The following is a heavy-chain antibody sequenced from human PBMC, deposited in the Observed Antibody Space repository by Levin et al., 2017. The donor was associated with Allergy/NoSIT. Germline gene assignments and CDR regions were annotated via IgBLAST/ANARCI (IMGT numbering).Heavy chain of an antibody. CDR3: ARASYVFWSTYYSGPNPFLGGVDV. CDR2: IVPVFDTI. V-gene: IGHV1-69*06. D-gene: IGHD3-3*01. J-gene: IGHJ6*02. CDR1: GGSFSNDA. Sequence: KISCEASGGSFSNDAIYWVREAPGQGLEWMGGIVPVFDTIHYAQRFKGRVTITADKSTSTAYLELGSLTSEDTAVYYCARASYVFWSTYYSGPNPFLGGVDVWGQGTTVTVSS.